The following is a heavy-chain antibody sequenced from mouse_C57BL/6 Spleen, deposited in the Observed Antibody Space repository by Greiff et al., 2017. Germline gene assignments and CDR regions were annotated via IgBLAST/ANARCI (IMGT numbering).Heavy chain of an antibody. J-gene: IGHJ1*03. D-gene: IGHD1-1*01. CDR2: IDPSDSYT. V-gene: IGHV1-59*01. CDR1: GYTFTSYW. CDR3: ARWSYYSGSSPAFDV. Sequence: QVQLQQPGAELVRPGTSVKLSCKASGYTFTSYWMHWVKQRPGQGLEWIGVIDPSDSYTNYNQKFKGKATLTVDTSSSTAYMQLSSRTSEDSAVYYCARWSYYSGSSPAFDVWGTGTTVTVSS.